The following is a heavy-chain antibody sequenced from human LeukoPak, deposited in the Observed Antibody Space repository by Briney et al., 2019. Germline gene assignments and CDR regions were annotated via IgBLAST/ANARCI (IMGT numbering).Heavy chain of an antibody. D-gene: IGHD5-18*01. CDR2: IEGDGNRI. Sequence: PGGSLRLSCAASGFTLSAYWMHWVRHAPGKGLMWVSRIEGDGNRITYADSVKGRFTISRDNAKNSLYLQMNSLRAEDTAVYYCARVNSYGYPEFDYWGQGTLVTVSS. CDR3: ARVNSYGYPEFDY. V-gene: IGHV3-74*01. J-gene: IGHJ4*02. CDR1: GFTLSAYW.